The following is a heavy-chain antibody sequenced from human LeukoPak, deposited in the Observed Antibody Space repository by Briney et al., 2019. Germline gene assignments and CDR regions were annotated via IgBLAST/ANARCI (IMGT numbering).Heavy chain of an antibody. Sequence: PGGSLRLSCAASGFTFSSYGMHWVRQAPGKGLEWVAVIWYDGSNKYYADSVKGRFTISRDNSKNTLYLQMNSLRAEDTAVYYCARSYYDSSGYYYVDYWGQGTLVTVSS. J-gene: IGHJ4*02. D-gene: IGHD3-22*01. V-gene: IGHV3-33*01. CDR1: GFTFSSYG. CDR3: ARSYYDSSGYYYVDY. CDR2: IWYDGSNK.